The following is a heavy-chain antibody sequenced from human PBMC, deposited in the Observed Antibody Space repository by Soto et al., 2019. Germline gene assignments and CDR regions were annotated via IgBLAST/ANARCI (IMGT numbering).Heavy chain of an antibody. CDR3: VRQGIDYLHGLVDV. D-gene: IGHD4-17*01. CDR1: SGPDRSHN. J-gene: IGHJ6*02. CDR2: VYYTGDT. Sequence: QVQLQQSGPRLVKPSETLSLTCTVSSGPDRSHNWGWIRQPLGRGLEWIGDVYYTGDTAYNPSLRGRVTISADTSTNDISLTLNSVTAADTAVYYCVRQGIDYLHGLVDVWGQGTTVSVSS. V-gene: IGHV4-59*08.